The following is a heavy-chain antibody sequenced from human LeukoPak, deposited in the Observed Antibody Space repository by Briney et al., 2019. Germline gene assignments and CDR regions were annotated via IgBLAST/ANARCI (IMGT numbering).Heavy chain of an antibody. J-gene: IGHJ6*02. CDR3: VMVGYYYYGMDV. Sequence: GGSLRLSCSASGFTFSSYAMHWVRQVPGKGLEYVSAISSNGGSTYYADSVKGRFTISRDNSKNTLYLQMSSLRAEDTAVYYCVMVGYYYYGMDVWGQGTTVTVSS. CDR2: ISSNGGST. V-gene: IGHV3-64D*06. CDR1: GFTFSSYA. D-gene: IGHD4/OR15-4a*01.